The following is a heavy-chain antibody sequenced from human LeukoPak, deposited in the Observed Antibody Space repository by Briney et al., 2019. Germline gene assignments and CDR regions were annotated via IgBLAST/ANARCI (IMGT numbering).Heavy chain of an antibody. CDR3: ARGTGGLFDY. D-gene: IGHD7-27*01. CDR2: IYSDGNT. V-gene: IGHV3-53*01. Sequence: GGSLRPSCAASGFTVSSTYMSWVRQVPGKGLEWVSVIYSDGNTYYADSVKGRFTISRDNSKNVLYLQMNSLRAEDTAVYYCARGTGGLFDYWGQGTLVTVSS. CDR1: GFTVSSTY. J-gene: IGHJ4*02.